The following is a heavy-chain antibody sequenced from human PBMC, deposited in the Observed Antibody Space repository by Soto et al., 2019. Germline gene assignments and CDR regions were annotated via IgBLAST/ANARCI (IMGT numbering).Heavy chain of an antibody. CDR1: GSTFGSYD. J-gene: IGHJ4*02. Sequence: EVQLLESGGALVQPGGSLTLSCAASGSTFGSYDMSWVRQAPGKGLVWVSTISGRGGTIFYADSVKGRFTISRDNSKNTLSLQMASLRAEDTAVYHCAKEYCGGHTCYRYYFDSWGQGTLVTVSS. CDR2: ISGRGGTI. D-gene: IGHD2-21*01. V-gene: IGHV3-23*01. CDR3: AKEYCGGHTCYRYYFDS.